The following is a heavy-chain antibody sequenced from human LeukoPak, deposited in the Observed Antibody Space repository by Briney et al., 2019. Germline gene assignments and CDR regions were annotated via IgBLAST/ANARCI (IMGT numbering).Heavy chain of an antibody. J-gene: IGHJ3*02. Sequence: SVTVSLKSSGGTFSSYGINWVRQARGQGLEWMGGIIPIFGTANYAHKLQGRVTITVDESTSTVSTSTVYKELNNLRSEDTAVYYCARGETYTMNMYSNAFDIWGQGTMVTVSS. CDR1: GGTFSSYG. CDR2: IIPIFGTA. CDR3: ARGETYTMNMYSNAFDI. D-gene: IGHD2/OR15-2a*01. V-gene: IGHV1-69*13.